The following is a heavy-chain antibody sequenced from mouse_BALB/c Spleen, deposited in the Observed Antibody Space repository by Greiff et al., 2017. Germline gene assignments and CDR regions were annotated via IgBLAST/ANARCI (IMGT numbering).Heavy chain of an antibody. Sequence: QVQLQQSGPELVKPGASVRISCKASGYTFTSYYIHWVKQRPGQGLEWIGWIYPGNVNTKYNEKFKGKATLTADKSSSTAYMQLSSLTSEDSAVYFCASPLYGNYDAYAMDYWGQGTSVTVSS. CDR1: GYTFTSYY. CDR2: IYPGNVNT. V-gene: IGHV1S56*01. CDR3: ASPLYGNYDAYAMDY. D-gene: IGHD2-1*01. J-gene: IGHJ4*01.